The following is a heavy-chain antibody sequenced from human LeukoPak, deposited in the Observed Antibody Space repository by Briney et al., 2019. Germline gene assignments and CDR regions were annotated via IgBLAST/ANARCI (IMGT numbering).Heavy chain of an antibody. Sequence: GGSLRLSCAASGFTFSSYAMHWVRQAPGKGLEWVAVISYDGSNKYYADSVKGRFTISRDNSKNTLYLQMNSLRAEDTAVYYCAKVLVSAARNDYWGQGTLVTVSS. D-gene: IGHD2-2*01. J-gene: IGHJ4*02. CDR1: GFTFSSYA. CDR2: ISYDGSNK. CDR3: AKVLVSAARNDY. V-gene: IGHV3-30-3*01.